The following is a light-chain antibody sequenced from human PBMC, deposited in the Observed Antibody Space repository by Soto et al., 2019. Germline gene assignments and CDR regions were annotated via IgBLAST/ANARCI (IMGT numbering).Light chain of an antibody. Sequence: QSALTQPASVSGSPGQSITISCTGTSSDVGGYNYVSWYQQHPGKAPKLMIYDVSNRPSGVSNRFSGSKSGNTASLTISGLQAEDEADYYCSSYTRRSTLVVFGGGTKVTVL. V-gene: IGLV2-14*01. CDR3: SSYTRRSTLVV. CDR1: SSDVGGYNY. CDR2: DVS. J-gene: IGLJ2*01.